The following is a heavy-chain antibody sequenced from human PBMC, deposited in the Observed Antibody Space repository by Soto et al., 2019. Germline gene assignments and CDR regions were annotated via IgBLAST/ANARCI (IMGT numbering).Heavy chain of an antibody. D-gene: IGHD2-15*01. J-gene: IGHJ5*02. CDR2: IIPIFGTA. V-gene: IGHV1-69*13. CDR3: ARGRYCSGGSCYNWFDP. Sequence: SVKVSCKASGGTFSSYAISWVRQAPGQGLEWMGGIIPIFGTANYAQKFQGRVTITADESTSTAYMELSSLRSEDTAVYYCARGRYCSGGSCYNWFDPWGQGTLVTVSS. CDR1: GGTFSSYA.